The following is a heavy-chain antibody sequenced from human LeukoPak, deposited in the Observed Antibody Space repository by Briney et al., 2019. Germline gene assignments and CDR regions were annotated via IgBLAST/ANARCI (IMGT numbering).Heavy chain of an antibody. Sequence: GASVKVSCKASGYTFTGYYMHWVRQAPGQGLEWKGWINPNSGGTNYEQKFQGRVTMTRDTSISTAYMELSRLRSDDTAVYYCARANIDYGDFIYYYYGMDVWGQGTTVTVSS. V-gene: IGHV1-2*02. CDR2: INPNSGGT. CDR3: ARANIDYGDFIYYYYGMDV. J-gene: IGHJ6*02. D-gene: IGHD4-17*01. CDR1: GYTFTGYY.